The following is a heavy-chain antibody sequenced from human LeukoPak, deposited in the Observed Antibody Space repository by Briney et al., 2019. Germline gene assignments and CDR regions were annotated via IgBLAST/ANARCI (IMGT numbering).Heavy chain of an antibody. J-gene: IGHJ4*02. D-gene: IGHD1-26*01. CDR2: TYYRSKWYS. Sequence: SQTLSLTCAISGDIVSSNSAAWNWIRQSPSRGLEWLGRTYYRSKWYSDYAVSVKGRITINPDTSKNQFSLQLNSVTPEDTAVYYCAREGGSGTYSVFDYWGQGTLVTVSS. CDR3: AREGGSGTYSVFDY. V-gene: IGHV6-1*01. CDR1: GDIVSSNSAA.